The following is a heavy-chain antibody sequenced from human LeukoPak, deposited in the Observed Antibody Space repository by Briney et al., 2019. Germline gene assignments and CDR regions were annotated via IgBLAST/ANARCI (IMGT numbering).Heavy chain of an antibody. V-gene: IGHV4-38-2*02. D-gene: IGHD4-17*01. CDR1: GYSISSGYY. J-gene: IGHJ5*02. CDR2: IYHSGST. Sequence: PSETLSLTCTVSGYSISSGYYWGWIRQPPGKGLEWIGSIYHSGSTYYNPSLKSRVTISVDTSKNQFSLKLSSVTAADTAVYYCARVNPNDYGDYGELYWFDPWGQGTLVTVSS. CDR3: ARVNPNDYGDYGELYWFDP.